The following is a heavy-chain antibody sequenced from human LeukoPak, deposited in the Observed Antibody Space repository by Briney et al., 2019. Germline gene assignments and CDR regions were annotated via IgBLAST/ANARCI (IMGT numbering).Heavy chain of an antibody. V-gene: IGHV4-59*01. CDR2: IYYSGST. CDR1: GGSISSYY. J-gene: IGHJ3*02. CDR3: ARGLGYCSSTSCYMAFDI. Sequence: SETLSFTCTVSGGSISSYYWSWIRQPPGKGLEWIGYIYYSGSTNYNPSLKSRVTISVDTSKNQFSLKLSSVTAADTAVYYCARGLGYCSSTSCYMAFDIWGQGTMVTVSS. D-gene: IGHD2-2*02.